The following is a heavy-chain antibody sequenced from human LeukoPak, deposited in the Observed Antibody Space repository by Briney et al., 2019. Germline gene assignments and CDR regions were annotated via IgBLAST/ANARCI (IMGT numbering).Heavy chain of an antibody. CDR3: TTVTPSGNYGLGVPFDL. J-gene: IGHJ2*01. V-gene: IGHV3-30*02. Sequence: GGSLRLSCAASGFTFSSHGMHWVRQTPGKGLEWVAFIRYDGNYKDYADLVKGRFTISRDNSKNTLYLEMNSLKTEDTAVYYCTTVTPSGNYGLGVPFDLWGRGTLVTVSS. CDR1: GFTFSSHG. D-gene: IGHD1-26*01. CDR2: IRYDGNYK.